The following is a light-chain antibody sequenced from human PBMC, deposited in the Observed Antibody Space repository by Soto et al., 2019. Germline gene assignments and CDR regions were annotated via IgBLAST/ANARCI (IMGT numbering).Light chain of an antibody. V-gene: IGKV3-11*01. CDR1: QNINRY. J-gene: IGKJ5*01. Sequence: VLTQSPATLSLSPGGRATLSCRASQNINRYLAWYHQKPGQPPRLLIYDASTRATGIPARFSGSGSGTDFTLTISSLEPEDFAVYYCQQRSNWPITFGQGTRL. CDR3: QQRSNWPIT. CDR2: DAS.